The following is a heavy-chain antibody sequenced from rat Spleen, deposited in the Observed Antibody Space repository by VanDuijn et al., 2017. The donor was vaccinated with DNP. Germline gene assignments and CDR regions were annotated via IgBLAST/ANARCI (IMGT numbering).Heavy chain of an antibody. CDR2: IWGAEST. CDR3: AVNYGSYGYAMDA. J-gene: IGHJ4*01. D-gene: IGHD1-3*01. CDR1: GFSLTSYG. Sequence: QVQMKETGPGLVQTTQTLSVTCTVSGFSLTSYGVHWVRQAPGKGLAWMGIIWGAESTNYKSALKSRLSISRDTSKSQLFLTMNSLQTDDTAVYYCAVNYGSYGYAMDAWGQGTSVTVSS. V-gene: IGHV2-77*01.